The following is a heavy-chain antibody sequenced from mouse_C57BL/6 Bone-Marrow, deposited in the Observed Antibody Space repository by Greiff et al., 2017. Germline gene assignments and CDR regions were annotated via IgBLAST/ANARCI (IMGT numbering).Heavy chain of an antibody. CDR2: IDPEIGNT. V-gene: IGHV14-4*01. Sequence: EVQLQQSGAELVRPGASVKLSCTASGFNIKDDYMHWVKQRPEQGLEWIGLIDPEIGNTEYASKFKGKATITSDTSSNTAYLQLSSLTSEDTAVYYGSSFDGYYFDFWGQGTPLTVAS. CDR3: SSFDGYYFDF. CDR1: GFNIKDDY. J-gene: IGHJ2*01. D-gene: IGHD2-3*01.